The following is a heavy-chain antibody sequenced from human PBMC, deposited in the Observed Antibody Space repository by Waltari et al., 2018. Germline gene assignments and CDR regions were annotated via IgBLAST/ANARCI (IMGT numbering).Heavy chain of an antibody. CDR2: IKQDGSEN. J-gene: IGHJ6*03. CDR3: ARVFVYGANSGKRPMDV. D-gene: IGHD4-17*01. V-gene: IGHV3-7*01. Sequence: EVQMVESGGGLVQPGGSLRLSCAASGFTFSSYWMTWVRQAPGKGVDWVANIKQDGSENYYVDSVKGRFTISRDDAKNSLYLQMNSLRNEDTAVYFCARVFVYGANSGKRPMDVWGKGTTVTVSS. CDR1: GFTFSSYW.